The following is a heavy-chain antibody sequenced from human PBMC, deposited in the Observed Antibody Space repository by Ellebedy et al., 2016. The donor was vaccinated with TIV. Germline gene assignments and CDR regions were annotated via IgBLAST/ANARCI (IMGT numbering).Heavy chain of an antibody. CDR3: LRADYAGNTESPRYYLKSPY. V-gene: IGHV3-21*01. Sequence: GGSLRLSXATSGFTFTSHSLTWVRQAPGKGLEWVASISSHGSFKYYADSLKGRFTISKDDTNNSLYLQMNNLRADDTAVYYCLRADYAGNTESPRYYLKSPYWGQGTLVTVSS. J-gene: IGHJ4*02. D-gene: IGHD4-23*01. CDR1: GFTFTSHS. CDR2: ISSHGSFK.